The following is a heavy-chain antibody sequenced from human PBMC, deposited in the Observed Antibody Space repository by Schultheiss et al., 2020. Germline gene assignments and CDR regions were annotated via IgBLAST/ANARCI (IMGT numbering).Heavy chain of an antibody. Sequence: SETLSLTCTVSGGSISTYYWSWIRQPAGKGLEWIGRISTSGNTNYNPSLKSRVTMSVDTSKNQFSLKLSSVTAADTAVYYCARDLSGDIVVVVAATLTSGPFDPWGQGTLVTVSS. CDR3: ARDLSGDIVVVVAATLTSGPFDP. D-gene: IGHD2-15*01. CDR1: GGSISTYY. J-gene: IGHJ5*02. CDR2: ISTSGNT. V-gene: IGHV4-4*07.